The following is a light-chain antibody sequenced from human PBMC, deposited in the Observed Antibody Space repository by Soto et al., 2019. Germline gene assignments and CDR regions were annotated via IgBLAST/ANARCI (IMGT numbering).Light chain of an antibody. Sequence: EIVLTQSPGTLSLSPGESAALSCRARQSVSSTSLAWYQQKPGQAPRLLISDASNRATGIPARFSGSGSGTDFTLTISRLEPEDFAMYYCQQYGYLVTFGGGTKVDIK. J-gene: IGKJ4*01. V-gene: IGKV3-20*01. CDR2: DAS. CDR3: QQYGYLVT. CDR1: QSVSSTS.